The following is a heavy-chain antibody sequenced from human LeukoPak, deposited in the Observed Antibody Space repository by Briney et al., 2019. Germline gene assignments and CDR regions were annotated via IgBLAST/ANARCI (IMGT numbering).Heavy chain of an antibody. Sequence: EASVKVSCKASGYTFTSYGISWVRQAPGQVLVWMGWISAYNGNTNYAQKLQGRVTMTTDTSTSTAYMELRSLRSDDTAVYYCARDSGNYYFDYWGQGTLVTVSS. CDR1: GYTFTSYG. V-gene: IGHV1-18*01. J-gene: IGHJ4*02. CDR3: ARDSGNYYFDY. CDR2: ISAYNGNT. D-gene: IGHD4-23*01.